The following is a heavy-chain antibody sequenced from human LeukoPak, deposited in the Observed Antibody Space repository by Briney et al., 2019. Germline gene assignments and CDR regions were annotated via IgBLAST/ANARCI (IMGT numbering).Heavy chain of an antibody. D-gene: IGHD6-13*01. J-gene: IGHJ4*02. Sequence: PGGSLRLSCAASGFTFSSSWMGWARQAPGKGLEWVANIKEDGSWKHYAVSVQGRFTISRDNAKNSLYLQMNSLRAEDTAVYYCARTAAGTFRALDYWGQGTLVTVSS. CDR3: ARTAAGTFRALDY. V-gene: IGHV3-7*01. CDR2: IKEDGSWK. CDR1: GFTFSSSW.